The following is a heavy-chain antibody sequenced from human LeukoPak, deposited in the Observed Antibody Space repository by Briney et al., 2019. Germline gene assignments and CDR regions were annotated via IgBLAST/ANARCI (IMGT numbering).Heavy chain of an antibody. CDR2: ISYDGSNK. J-gene: IGHJ4*02. CDR1: GSTFSSYG. D-gene: IGHD3-22*01. V-gene: IGHV3-30*18. Sequence: PGGSLRLSCAASGSTFSSYGMHWIRQAPGKGLEWVAVISYDGSNKYYADSVKGRFTISRDNSKNTLYLQMNSLRAEDTAVYYCAKASGFHYYDSSGYSYFDYWGQGTLVTVSS. CDR3: AKASGFHYYDSSGYSYFDY.